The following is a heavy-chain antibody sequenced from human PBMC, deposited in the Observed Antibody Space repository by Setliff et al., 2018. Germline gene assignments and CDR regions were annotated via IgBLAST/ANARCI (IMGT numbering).Heavy chain of an antibody. Sequence: HPGGSLRLSCVGTGFSFRNCWASWVRQAPGKGPEWLASINPGGSETYYVDSARGRFTISRDNARNSLSLQMNSLRSDDTAVYYCLGAGTCSYWGQGTLVTVSS. V-gene: IGHV3-7*01. D-gene: IGHD3-10*02. CDR3: LGAGTCSY. CDR2: INPGGSET. CDR1: GFSFRNCW. J-gene: IGHJ4*02.